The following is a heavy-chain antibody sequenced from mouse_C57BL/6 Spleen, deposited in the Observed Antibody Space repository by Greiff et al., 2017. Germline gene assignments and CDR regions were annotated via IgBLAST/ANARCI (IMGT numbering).Heavy chain of an antibody. CDR3: AKDYGSRNWFAY. CDR2: IDPTSGGT. J-gene: IGHJ3*01. D-gene: IGHD1-1*01. Sequence: QVQLQQSGAELVKPGASVKLSCKASGYTFTSYWMHWVKQRPGRGLEWIGRIDPTSGGTKYNEKFKSKATLTVDKPSSTAYMQLSSLTSEDCAVYYCAKDYGSRNWFAYWGQGTLGTVSA. V-gene: IGHV1-72*01. CDR1: GYTFTSYW.